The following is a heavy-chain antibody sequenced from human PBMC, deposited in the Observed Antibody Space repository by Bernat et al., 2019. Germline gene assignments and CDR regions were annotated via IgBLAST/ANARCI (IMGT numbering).Heavy chain of an antibody. Sequence: VQLLESGEGLVQPGGSLRLSCSASGFPFNSYILSWVPQAPGKGLGWVSIISGSGGSTSYADSVKGRFTISRDNSKHTVFLQMNNLRAEDTAVYYCVKGVRIEVAGNFDYWGQGTLVTVSS. D-gene: IGHD6-19*01. V-gene: IGHV3-23*01. CDR3: VKGVRIEVAGNFDY. CDR1: GFPFNSYI. CDR2: ISGSGGST. J-gene: IGHJ4*02.